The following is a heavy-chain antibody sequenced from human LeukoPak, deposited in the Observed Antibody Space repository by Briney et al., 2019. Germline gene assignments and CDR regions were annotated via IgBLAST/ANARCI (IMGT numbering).Heavy chain of an antibody. CDR1: GFSFSDYN. V-gene: IGHV3-11*04. J-gene: IGHJ4*02. CDR3: ASGSGWFSFDS. CDR2: ISSSSGTI. D-gene: IGHD6-19*01. Sequence: VGSLRLSCAASGFSFSDYNMSWIRQAPGKGLEWLSYISSSSGTIYYADSVKGRFTISRDNAQNSLFLQMNSLRAEDTAVYFCASGSGWFSFDSWGQGTLVTVSS.